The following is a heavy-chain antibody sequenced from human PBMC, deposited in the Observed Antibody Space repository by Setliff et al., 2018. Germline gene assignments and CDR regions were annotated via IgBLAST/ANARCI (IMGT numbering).Heavy chain of an antibody. Sequence: TLSLTCTVSGGSISSGGYYWSWIRQHPGKGLEWIGRMYGNSNYNPSLKSRVTISVDTSKNHFSLRLSSVTAADTAVYYCARGRGSGGNPLWYWGQGTLVTVS. CDR1: GGSISSGGYY. J-gene: IGHJ4*02. CDR3: ARGRGSGGNPLWY. CDR2: MYGNS. D-gene: IGHD2-15*01. V-gene: IGHV4-61*03.